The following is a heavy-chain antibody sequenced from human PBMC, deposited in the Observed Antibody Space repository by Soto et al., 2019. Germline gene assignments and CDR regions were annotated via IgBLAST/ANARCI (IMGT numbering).Heavy chain of an antibody. CDR2: IYYSGST. CDR1: GGAISSYY. CDR3: ARARRGDAFDI. V-gene: IGHV4-59*01. J-gene: IGHJ3*02. Sequence: SETLSLTCTVSGGAISSYYWSWIRQPPGKGLEWIGYIYYSGSTNYNPSLKSRVTISVDTSKNQFSLKLSSVTAADTAVYYCARARRGDAFDIWGQGTMVTVSS.